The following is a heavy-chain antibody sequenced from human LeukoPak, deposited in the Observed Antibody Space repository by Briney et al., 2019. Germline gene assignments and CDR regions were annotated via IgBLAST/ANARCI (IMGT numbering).Heavy chain of an antibody. Sequence: NPGESLRLSCEASGFSFSYYNMNWVRQAPGKGLEWISYISSSSTIYYADSVKGRFTISRDNAKNSLFLHMNSLRAEDTAVYYCASPISSYNDGSGYHPYGMDVWGQGTTVTVSS. J-gene: IGHJ6*02. D-gene: IGHD3-22*01. V-gene: IGHV3-69-1*01. CDR2: ISSSSTI. CDR1: GFSFSYYN. CDR3: ASPISSYNDGSGYHPYGMDV.